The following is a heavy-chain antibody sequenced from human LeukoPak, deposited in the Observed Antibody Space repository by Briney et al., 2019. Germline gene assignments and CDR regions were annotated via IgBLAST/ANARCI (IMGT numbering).Heavy chain of an antibody. V-gene: IGHV3-23*01. CDR1: GFTFGDYA. J-gene: IGHJ4*02. Sequence: GGSLRLSCTASGFTFGDYAMSWVRQAPGKGLEWVSTISGSGGTTNYADSVRGRFTISRDNSKNTLYLQMNTLRAEDTAVYYCAKDRSDDSRWYVGSHWGQGTLVTVSS. D-gene: IGHD6-13*01. CDR3: AKDRSDDSRWYVGSH. CDR2: ISGSGGTT.